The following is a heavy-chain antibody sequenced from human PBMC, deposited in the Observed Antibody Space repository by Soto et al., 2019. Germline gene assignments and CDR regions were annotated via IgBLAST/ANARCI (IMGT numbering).Heavy chain of an antibody. V-gene: IGHV3-23*01. D-gene: IGHD3-10*01. CDR1: GFTFSSYA. J-gene: IGHJ6*03. CDR2: ISGSGGST. CDR3: ARELMVRGVPYYYYMDV. Sequence: GGSLRLSCAASGFTFSSYAMSWVRQAPGKGLEWVSAISGSGGSTYYADSVKGRFTISRDNAKNSLYLQMNSLRAEDTAVYYCARELMVRGVPYYYYMDVWGKGTTVTVSS.